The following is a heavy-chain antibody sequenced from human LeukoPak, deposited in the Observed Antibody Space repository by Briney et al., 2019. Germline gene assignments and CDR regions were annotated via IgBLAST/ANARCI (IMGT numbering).Heavy chain of an antibody. V-gene: IGHV3-30*18. CDR1: GFTFSSYG. D-gene: IGHD6-13*01. J-gene: IGHJ6*02. CDR3: AKEIGSWFPYYYYYYDMGV. CDR2: ISYDGSNK. Sequence: GGSLRLSCAASGFTFSSYGMHWVRQAPGKGLEWVAVISYDGSNKYYADSVKGRFTISRDNSKNTLYLQMNSLRAEDTAVYYSAKEIGSWFPYYYYYYDMGVWGQGTTVTVSS.